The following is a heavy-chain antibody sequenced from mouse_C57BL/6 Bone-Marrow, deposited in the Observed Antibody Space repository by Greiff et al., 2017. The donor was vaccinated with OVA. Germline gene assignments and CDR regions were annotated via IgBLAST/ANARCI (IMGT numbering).Heavy chain of an antibody. J-gene: IGHJ2*01. CDR3: ARSPLYYFDY. CDR1: GYTFTSYW. V-gene: IGHV1-59*01. D-gene: IGHD6-1*01. Sequence: VQLQQPGAELVRPGTSVMLSCKASGYTFTSYWMHWVKQRPGQGLEWIGVIDPSDSYTNYNQKFKGKATLTVDTSSSTAYMQLSSLTSEDSAVYYCARSPLYYFDYWGQGTTLTVSS. CDR2: IDPSDSYT.